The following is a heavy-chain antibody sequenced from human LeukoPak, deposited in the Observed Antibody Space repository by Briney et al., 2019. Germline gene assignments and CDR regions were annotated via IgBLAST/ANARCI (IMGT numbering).Heavy chain of an antibody. D-gene: IGHD6-13*01. CDR3: ARQDGVAAAGTPLDY. J-gene: IGHJ4*02. CDR2: IYPGDSDT. V-gene: IGHV5-51*01. CDR1: GYSFTSYW. Sequence: GESLKISCKGSGYSFTSYWIGWVRQMPGKGLEWMGIIYPGDSDTRYSPSFQGQVTISADKSISTAYLQRSSLKASDTAMYYCARQDGVAAAGTPLDYWGQGTLVTVSS.